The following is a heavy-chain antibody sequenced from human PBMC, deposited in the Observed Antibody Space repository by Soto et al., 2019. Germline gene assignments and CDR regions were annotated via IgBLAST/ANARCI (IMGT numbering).Heavy chain of an antibody. CDR1: GGSISSYY. J-gene: IGHJ5*02. CDR3: AKVNDFWTGYYSTNWFDP. V-gene: IGHV4-59*01. D-gene: IGHD3-3*01. CDR2: IYYSGST. Sequence: PSETLSLTCTVSGGSISSYYGSWIRQPPGKGLEWIGYIYYSGSTNYNPSLKSRVTISVDTSKNQFSLKLSSVTAADTAVYYCAKVNDFWTGYYSTNWFDPWGQGTLVTVSS.